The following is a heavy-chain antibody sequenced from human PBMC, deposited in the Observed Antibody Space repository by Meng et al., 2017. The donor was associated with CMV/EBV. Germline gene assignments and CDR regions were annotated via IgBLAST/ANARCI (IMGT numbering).Heavy chain of an antibody. CDR2: IYYSGST. CDR1: GGSISSGGYY. D-gene: IGHD3-10*01. CDR3: ARDTMVRGGVWFDP. J-gene: IGHJ5*02. Sequence: SGGSISSGGYYSSWIRQHPGKGLEWIGYIYYSGSTYYNPSLKSRVTISVDTSKNQFSLKLSSVTAADTAVYYCARDTMVRGGVWFDPWGQGTLVTVSS. V-gene: IGHV4-31*02.